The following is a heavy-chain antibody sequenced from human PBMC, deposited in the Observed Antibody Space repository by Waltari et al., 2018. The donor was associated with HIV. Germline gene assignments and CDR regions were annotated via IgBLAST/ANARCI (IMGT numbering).Heavy chain of an antibody. V-gene: IGHV3-48*01. J-gene: IGHJ6*02. CDR1: GFTFSTYS. CDR2: ISGSRFTI. D-gene: IGHD2-21*02. CDR3: ARDRGVVTPNYGMDV. Sequence: EVQLVESGGGLVQPGGSLRLSCAASGFTFSTYSMNWVRQAPGKGLEWVSHISGSRFTIYYADSVKGRFTISRDNAKNSLYLQMNSLRAEDTAVYYCARDRGVVTPNYGMDVWGQGTTVTVSS.